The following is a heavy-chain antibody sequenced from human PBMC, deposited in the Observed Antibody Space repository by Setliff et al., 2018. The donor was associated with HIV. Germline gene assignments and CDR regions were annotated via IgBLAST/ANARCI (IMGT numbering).Heavy chain of an antibody. J-gene: IGHJ3*02. CDR2: INPNSGDT. V-gene: IGHV1-2*02. CDR3: AKIFGADYGDYDLTAWLGAGDAFDI. CDR1: GYTFTRYC. D-gene: IGHD4-17*01. Sequence: ASVKVSCKASGYTFTRYCIHWVRQAPGQGLQWMGWINPNSGDTNYAQKFRGRVTMTRDTSITTAYVELSRLRSDDTAVYYCAKIFGADYGDYDLTAWLGAGDAFDIWGQGTLVTVSS.